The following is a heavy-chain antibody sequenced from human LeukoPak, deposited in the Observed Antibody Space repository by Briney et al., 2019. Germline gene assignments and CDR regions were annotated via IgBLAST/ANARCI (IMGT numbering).Heavy chain of an antibody. V-gene: IGHV4-39*01. CDR3: ARWEGGFSAFDI. J-gene: IGHJ3*02. CDR1: GGSIGSDNYY. Sequence: SETLSLTCTVSGGSIGSDNYYWDWIRQPPGKGLEFIAGIFYTGTTYYNPSLKSRVTISIDTSKNQLSLKLISVIAADTAVYYCARWEGGFSAFDIWGQGTMVTVSS. CDR2: IFYTGTT. D-gene: IGHD1-26*01.